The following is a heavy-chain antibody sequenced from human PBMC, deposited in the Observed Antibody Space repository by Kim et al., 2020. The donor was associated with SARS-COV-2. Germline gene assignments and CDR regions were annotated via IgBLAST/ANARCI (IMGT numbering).Heavy chain of an antibody. CDR3: ARGVRSRYYGSGSSKNDY. Sequence: SETLSLTCAVYGGSFSGYYWSWIRQPPGKGLEWIGEINHSGSTNYNPSLKSRVTISVDTSKNQFSLKLSSVTAADTAVYYCARGVRSRYYGSGSSKNDYWGQGTLVTVSS. J-gene: IGHJ4*02. CDR2: INHSGST. D-gene: IGHD3-10*01. V-gene: IGHV4-34*01. CDR1: GGSFSGYY.